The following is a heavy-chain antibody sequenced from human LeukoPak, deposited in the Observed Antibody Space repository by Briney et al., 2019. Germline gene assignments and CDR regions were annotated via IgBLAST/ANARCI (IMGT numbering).Heavy chain of an antibody. CDR2: IFSGDSDT. CDR3: ARRGGGTRGFDI. Sequence: GESLKISCKGSGYIFTNYWIGCVRQMPGKGLEWMGIIFSGDSDTRYSPSFQGQVTISVDKSISTANLQWSSLKASDTAIYYRARRGGGTRGFDIWGQGTMVTVSS. V-gene: IGHV5-51*01. D-gene: IGHD2-15*01. J-gene: IGHJ3*02. CDR1: GYIFTNYW.